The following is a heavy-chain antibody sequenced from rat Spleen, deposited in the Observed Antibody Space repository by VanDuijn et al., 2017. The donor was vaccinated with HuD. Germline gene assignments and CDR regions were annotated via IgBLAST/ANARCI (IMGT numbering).Heavy chain of an antibody. CDR1: GFTFNNFW. V-gene: IGHV5-31*01. CDR3: TREGTIAALAY. Sequence: EVQVVESGGGLVQPGRSLKLSCVVSGFTFNNFWMTWIRQAPTKGLEWVASISYDGSSTYYRDSVKGRFTVSRDNVKSTLYLQMNSLRSEDTATYYCTREGTIAALAYWGQGVMVTVSS. D-gene: IGHD1-2*01. CDR2: ISYDGSST. J-gene: IGHJ2*01.